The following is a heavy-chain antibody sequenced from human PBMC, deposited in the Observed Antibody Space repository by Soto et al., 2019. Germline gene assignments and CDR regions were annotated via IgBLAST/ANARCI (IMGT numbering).Heavy chain of an antibody. CDR3: ASRPSVLGVPAVDY. Sequence: ASVKFSFKASGYTFTGYYMHWVRQARGQGLEWMGWINPNSGGTNYAQKFQGRVTMTRDTSISTAYMELSRLRSDDTAVYYCASRPSVLGVPAVDYWGQGTLVTVSS. CDR1: GYTFTGYY. D-gene: IGHD2-2*01. V-gene: IGHV1-2*02. J-gene: IGHJ4*02. CDR2: INPNSGGT.